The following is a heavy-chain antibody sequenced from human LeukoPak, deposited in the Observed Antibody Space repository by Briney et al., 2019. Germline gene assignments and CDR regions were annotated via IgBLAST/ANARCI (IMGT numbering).Heavy chain of an antibody. D-gene: IGHD3-22*01. CDR2: LYTSGST. CDR1: GGSISSYY. J-gene: IGHJ6*02. Sequence: NPSETLSLTCTVSGGSISSYYWSWIRQPAGKGLEWIGRLYTSGSTNYNPSLKSRLTMSADTSKNQFSLNLRSVTAADTAIYYCARDRVDSSGYYYYYGIDVWGQGTAVTVSS. V-gene: IGHV4-4*07. CDR3: ARDRVDSSGYYYYYGIDV.